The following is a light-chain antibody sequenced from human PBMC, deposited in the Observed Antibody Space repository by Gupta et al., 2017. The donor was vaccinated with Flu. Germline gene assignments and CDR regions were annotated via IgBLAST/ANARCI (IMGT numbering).Light chain of an antibody. CDR2: DAS. V-gene: IGKV1-33*01. CDR3: QQYDKIPRMN. J-gene: IGKJ4*01. CDR1: QDISNY. Sequence: DIQMTQSPSSLSASVGDRVTITCQASQDISNYLNWYQQKPGKAPKLLIYDASNLETGVPSRFSGSGSGTDFTFTNSSLQPEDIATYYCQQYDKIPRMNFGGGTKVEIK.